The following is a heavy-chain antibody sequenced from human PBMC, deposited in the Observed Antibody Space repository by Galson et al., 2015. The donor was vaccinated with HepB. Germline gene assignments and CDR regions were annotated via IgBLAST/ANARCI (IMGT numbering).Heavy chain of an antibody. CDR3: VYNSPRQQLAPNNYQYYYMDV. J-gene: IGHJ6*03. CDR1: GFSLTTSGVS. D-gene: IGHD6-13*01. CDR2: IYWDDDN. Sequence: PALVKPTQTLTLTCTFSGFSLTTSGVSVGWIRQPPGKALEWLALIYWDDDNRYSPSLNTRLTITKDTSKNLVVLTMTNMDPVDTGTYYCVYNSPRQQLAPNNYQYYYMDVWGKGTTVTVSS. V-gene: IGHV2-5*04.